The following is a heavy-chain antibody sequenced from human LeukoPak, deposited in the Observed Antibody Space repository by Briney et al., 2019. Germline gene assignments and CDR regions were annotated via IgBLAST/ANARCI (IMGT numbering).Heavy chain of an antibody. CDR3: ARMISVPMHIAVADSTATYGMDV. CDR1: GYTFTGYY. Sequence: ASVKVSCKASGYTFTGYYMHWVRQAPGQGLEWMGWINPNSGGTNYAQKFQGRVTMTRDTSISTAYMELSRLRSDDTAVYYRARMISVPMHIAVADSTATYGMDVWGQGTTVTVSS. J-gene: IGHJ6*02. D-gene: IGHD6-19*01. V-gene: IGHV1-2*02. CDR2: INPNSGGT.